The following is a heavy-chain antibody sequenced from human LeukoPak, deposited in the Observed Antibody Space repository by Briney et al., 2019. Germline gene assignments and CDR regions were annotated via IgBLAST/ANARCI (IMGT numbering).Heavy chain of an antibody. Sequence: RASVKVSCKASGYTFTSYAMHWVRQAPGQRLEWMGWISAYNGNTNYAQKLQGRVTMTTDTSTSTAYMELRSLRSDDTAVYYCAATYYYDSSGPPLDYWGQGTLVTVSS. CDR3: AATYYYDSSGPPLDY. J-gene: IGHJ4*02. D-gene: IGHD3-22*01. V-gene: IGHV1-18*01. CDR2: ISAYNGNT. CDR1: GYTFTSYA.